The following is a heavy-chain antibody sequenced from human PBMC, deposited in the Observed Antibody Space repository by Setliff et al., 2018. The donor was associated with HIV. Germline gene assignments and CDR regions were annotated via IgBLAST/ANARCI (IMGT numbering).Heavy chain of an antibody. V-gene: IGHV4-34*01. Sequence: PSETLSLTCAVYGGSFSGYFWTWIRQPPQKRLEWIGEINHGGDTNYSPSLKSRVTISVDTSKNQFSLKLSSVTAADPAVYYCARVGDFYDGSGHYSVLDAFDMWGQGTKVTVSS. CDR1: GGSFSGYF. D-gene: IGHD3-22*01. CDR3: ARVGDFYDGSGHYSVLDAFDM. CDR2: INHGGDT. J-gene: IGHJ3*02.